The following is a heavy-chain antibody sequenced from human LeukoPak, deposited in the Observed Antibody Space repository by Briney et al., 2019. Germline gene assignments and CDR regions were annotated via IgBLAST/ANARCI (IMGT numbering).Heavy chain of an antibody. V-gene: IGHV1-8*01. D-gene: IGHD3-10*01. Sequence: ASVTVSCKASGYTFAGYDINWVRQATGQGLEWMGWMNPNSGNANPAQKFQGRITMTRDTSIDTAYMELSSLRSEDTAVYYCARGPILVRGVILADSVGGMDVWGQGTTVTVSS. CDR3: ARGPILVRGVILADSVGGMDV. CDR1: GYTFAGYD. J-gene: IGHJ6*02. CDR2: MNPNSGNA.